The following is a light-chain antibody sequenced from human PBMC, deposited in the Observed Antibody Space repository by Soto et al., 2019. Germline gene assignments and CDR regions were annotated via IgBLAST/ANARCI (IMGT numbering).Light chain of an antibody. CDR1: QSISSTN. CDR3: QQYGSSPWT. J-gene: IGKJ1*01. CDR2: GAS. V-gene: IGKV3-20*01. Sequence: EIGLRQSPGTLSLSPGKRPRLSCRSGQSISSTNLAWYQQKPGQAPRLLIYGASSRATGIPVRFSGSGSGTDFTLTISRLEPEDFAVYYCQQYGSSPWTFGQGTKVEIK.